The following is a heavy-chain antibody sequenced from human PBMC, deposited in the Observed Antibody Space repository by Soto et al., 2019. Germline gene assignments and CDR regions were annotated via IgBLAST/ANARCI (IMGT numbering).Heavy chain of an antibody. J-gene: IGHJ2*01. Sequence: QVQLQESGPGLVKPSQTLSLTCTVSGGTISSDSYYWSWIRQHPGKGLEWIGYISYRGSAYYNPSLESRVTISVDSSKNQFSLKLSSVTAAATAVYYCAREVVVVAAWDFDLWGRGTLVNVSS. V-gene: IGHV4-31*03. CDR3: AREVVVVAAWDFDL. CDR2: ISYRGSA. CDR1: GGTISSDSYY. D-gene: IGHD2-15*01.